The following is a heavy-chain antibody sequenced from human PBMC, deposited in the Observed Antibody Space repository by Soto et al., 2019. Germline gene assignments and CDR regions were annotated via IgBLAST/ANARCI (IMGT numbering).Heavy chain of an antibody. J-gene: IGHJ5*02. Sequence: ASAKVSFQAPGATFTSYYMNWVRQAPGNGLKWMGVINPIVGSTRFAQKCQGRVTMTSDKSTSTVYMELRGLTSEDKAVYYCARSSGGVFGIIIEVSNWFAPWG. CDR1: GATFTSYY. CDR3: ARSSGGVFGIIIEVSNWFAP. CDR2: INPIVGST. V-gene: IGHV1-46*01. D-gene: IGHD3-16*01.